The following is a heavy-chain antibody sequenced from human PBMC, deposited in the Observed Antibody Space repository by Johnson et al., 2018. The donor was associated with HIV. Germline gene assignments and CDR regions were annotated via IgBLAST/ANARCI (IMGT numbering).Heavy chain of an antibody. CDR3: ASLTWVARSSRFYAFDI. CDR1: GFTFSSYA. J-gene: IGHJ3*02. V-gene: IGHV3-30-3*01. CDR2: ILYDGSNK. D-gene: IGHD6-13*01. Sequence: VQLVESGGGVFQPGRSLRLSCAASGFTFSSYAMHWVRQAPGKGLEWVAVILYDGSNKYYADSVKGRFTISRDNSKNTLYLQMNSLRVEDTAVYYCASLTWVARSSRFYAFDIWGQGTMVTVSS.